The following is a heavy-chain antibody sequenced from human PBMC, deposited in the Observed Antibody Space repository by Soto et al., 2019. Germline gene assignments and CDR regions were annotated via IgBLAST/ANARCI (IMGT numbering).Heavy chain of an antibody. Sequence: PGGSLRLSCAASGFTFSSYGMHWVRQAPGKGLEWVAVIWYDGSNKYYADSVKGRFTISRDNSKNTLYLQMNSLRAEDTAVYYCARGCSRLVPFDYWCQGTLVTAPQ. CDR1: GFTFSSYG. J-gene: IGHJ4*02. CDR2: IWYDGSNK. D-gene: IGHD6-13*01. CDR3: ARGCSRLVPFDY. V-gene: IGHV3-33*01.